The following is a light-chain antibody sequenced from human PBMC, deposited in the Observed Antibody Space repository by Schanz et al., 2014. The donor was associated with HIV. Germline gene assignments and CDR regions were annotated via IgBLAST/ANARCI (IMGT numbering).Light chain of an antibody. Sequence: QSALTQPASVSGSPGQSITISCTGTSSDVGGYNYVSWYQQHPGKAPKLMIYDVSNRPSGVSNRFSGSKSGNTASLTISGLQAEDEADYYCQSYDNRLSVVVFGGGTKLTVL. CDR1: SSDVGGYNY. V-gene: IGLV2-14*01. CDR3: QSYDNRLSVVV. CDR2: DVS. J-gene: IGLJ2*01.